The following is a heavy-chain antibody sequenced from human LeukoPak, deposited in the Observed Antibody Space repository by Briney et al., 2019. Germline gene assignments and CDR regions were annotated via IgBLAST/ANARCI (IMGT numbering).Heavy chain of an antibody. J-gene: IGHJ4*02. CDR3: ARIYCSSTSCYGFFGY. CDR2: INPSGGST. V-gene: IGHV1-46*01. Sequence: ASVKVSCTASGYTFTSYYMHWVRQAPGQGREGMGIINPSGGSTSYAQKFQGRVTMTRDTSTSTVYMELSSLRSEDTAVYYCARIYCSSTSCYGFFGYWGQGTLVTVSS. CDR1: GYTFTSYY. D-gene: IGHD2-2*01.